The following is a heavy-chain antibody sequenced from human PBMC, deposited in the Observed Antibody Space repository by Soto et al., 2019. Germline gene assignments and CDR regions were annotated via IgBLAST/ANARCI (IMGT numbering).Heavy chain of an antibody. CDR2: FSHSGNS. D-gene: IGHD6-13*01. J-gene: IGHJ4*02. CDR1: GGSISSGGYS. V-gene: IGHV4-30-2*06. CDR3: ARGGAFSGSHDY. Sequence: QVQLQESGSGLVKPSQTLSLTCAVSGGSISSGGYSWSWIRQSPGKGLEWIGYFSHSGNSYYSPALERRVTISVDGSKNQFAPKVRSVTAADTAVYYCARGGAFSGSHDYWGQGTLVTVSS.